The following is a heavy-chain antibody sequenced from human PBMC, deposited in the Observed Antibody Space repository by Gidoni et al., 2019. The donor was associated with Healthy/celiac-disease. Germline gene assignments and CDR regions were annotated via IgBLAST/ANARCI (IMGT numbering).Heavy chain of an antibody. CDR1: GFTFSSYA. CDR2: ISGSGGST. J-gene: IGHJ6*02. CDR3: AKRVQESPYYYYGMDV. V-gene: IGHV3-23*01. D-gene: IGHD3-10*01. Sequence: EVQLLESGGGLVQPGGSLRLSCAASGFTFSSYAMSWVRQAPGKGLEWGSAISGSGGSTYYADSVKGRFTISRDNSKNTLYLKMNSLRAEDTAVYYCAKRVQESPYYYYGMDVWGQGTTVTVSS.